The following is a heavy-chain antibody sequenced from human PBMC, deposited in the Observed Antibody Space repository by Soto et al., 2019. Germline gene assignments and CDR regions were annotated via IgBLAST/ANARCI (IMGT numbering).Heavy chain of an antibody. CDR2: ISGSGGST. Sequence: GGSLRLSCAASGFTFSSYAMSWVRQAPGKGLEWVSAISGSGGSTYYADSVKGRFTISRDNSKNTLYLQMNSLRAEDTAVYYCAKLAFGGVVVMNYFDYWGQGTLVTVSS. J-gene: IGHJ4*02. V-gene: IGHV3-23*01. CDR3: AKLAFGGVVVMNYFDY. D-gene: IGHD3-16*02. CDR1: GFTFSSYA.